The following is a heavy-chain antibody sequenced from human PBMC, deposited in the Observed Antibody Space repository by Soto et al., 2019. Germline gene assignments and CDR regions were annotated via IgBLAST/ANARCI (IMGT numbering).Heavy chain of an antibody. J-gene: IGHJ6*02. CDR2: IIPIFGTP. Sequence: QVQMVQSGDEVKNPGSSVKVSCKASGGTFSTYAIIWVRQAPRQGLEWMGGIIPIFGTPTYEQKFQGRVTIDEDESTSTAYIELSSLRSEDTAVYYCAIENGKKQLVSPAAMDVCGQGTTVTVSS. D-gene: IGHD6-13*01. CDR1: GGTFSTYA. CDR3: AIENGKKQLVSPAAMDV. V-gene: IGHV1-69*01.